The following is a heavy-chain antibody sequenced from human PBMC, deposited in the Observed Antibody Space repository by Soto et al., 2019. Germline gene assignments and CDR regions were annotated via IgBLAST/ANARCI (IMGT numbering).Heavy chain of an antibody. Sequence: TLSLTCTVSGRSMSGYYWSWIRQPAGERLEWIGRIYTSGTTDFNPSLKGRVTMSVDTSKNQFSLKLTSVTAADTALYYCAREDYYDTGYYVAWDQGTQVTVSS. D-gene: IGHD3-9*01. CDR3: AREDYYDTGYYVA. J-gene: IGHJ5*02. CDR2: IYTSGTT. V-gene: IGHV4-4*07. CDR1: GRSMSGYY.